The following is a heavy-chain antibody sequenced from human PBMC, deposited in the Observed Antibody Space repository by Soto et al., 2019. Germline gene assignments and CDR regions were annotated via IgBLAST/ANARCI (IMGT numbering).Heavy chain of an antibody. Sequence: PSQTLSLTCAISGDSVSSNSVAWNWIRRSPSRGLEWLGRIYYRSKWYNDYAVSVKSRININPDTSKNQFSLQLNSVTPEDTAVYYCERFGSGWGFDYWGQGTLVTISS. CDR1: GDSVSSNSVA. CDR3: ERFGSGWGFDY. CDR2: IYYRSKWYN. V-gene: IGHV6-1*01. J-gene: IGHJ4*02. D-gene: IGHD6-19*01.